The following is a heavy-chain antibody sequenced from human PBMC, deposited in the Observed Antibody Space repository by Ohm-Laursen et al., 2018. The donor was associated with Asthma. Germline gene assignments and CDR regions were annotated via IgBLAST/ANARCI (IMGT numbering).Heavy chain of an antibody. D-gene: IGHD6-19*01. Sequence: SLRLSCAASGFTVGSDYMTWVCQAPGKGLEWVSAIYSGGTTYYADSVRGRFTISRDNSKNTLYLQMNSLRAEDTAVYYCARKFSSGWLFDFWGQGTLVTVSS. V-gene: IGHV3-53*01. CDR1: GFTVGSDY. J-gene: IGHJ4*02. CDR3: ARKFSSGWLFDF. CDR2: IYSGGTT.